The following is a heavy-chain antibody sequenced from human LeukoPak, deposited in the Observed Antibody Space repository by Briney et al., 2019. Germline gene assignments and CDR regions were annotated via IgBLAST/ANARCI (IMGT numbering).Heavy chain of an antibody. V-gene: IGHV3-30*02. D-gene: IGHD6-13*01. Sequence: GGSLRLSCAASGFTFGSYGMHWVRQAPGKGLEWVAFIRYDGSNKYYADSVKGRFTISRDNAKNSLYLQMNSLRAEDTALYYCAKDNQYSSSWYETYAFDIWGQGTMVTVSS. CDR3: AKDNQYSSSWYETYAFDI. CDR1: GFTFGSYG. J-gene: IGHJ3*02. CDR2: IRYDGSNK.